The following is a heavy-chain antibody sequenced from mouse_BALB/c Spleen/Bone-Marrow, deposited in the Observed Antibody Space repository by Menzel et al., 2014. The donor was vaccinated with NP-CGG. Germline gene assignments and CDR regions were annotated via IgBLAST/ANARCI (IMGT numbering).Heavy chain of an antibody. CDR2: ILPGSGNT. CDR3: AREGITTVVEMDY. CDR1: GYTFSSYW. Sequence: VQLQQSGAELMKPGASVKISCKATGYTFSSYWIEWVKQRPGHGLEWIGEILPGSGNTNYNEEFKDKATFTADTSSNTAYMQLSSLTSEDSAVYYCAREGITTVVEMDYWGQGTSVTVSS. V-gene: IGHV1-9*01. D-gene: IGHD1-1*01. J-gene: IGHJ4*01.